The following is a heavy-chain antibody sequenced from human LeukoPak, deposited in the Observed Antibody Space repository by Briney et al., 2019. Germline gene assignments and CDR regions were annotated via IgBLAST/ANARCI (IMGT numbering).Heavy chain of an antibody. J-gene: IGHJ4*02. D-gene: IGHD5-18*01. Sequence: SETLSLTCAVYGGSFSGYYWSWIRQPPGKGLEWIGEINHSGSTNYNPSLKSRVTISVDTSKNQFSLKLSSVTAADTAVYYCARGIQLWTQYYFDYWGQGTLVTVSS. CDR2: INHSGST. CDR1: GGSFSGYY. CDR3: ARGIQLWTQYYFDY. V-gene: IGHV4-34*01.